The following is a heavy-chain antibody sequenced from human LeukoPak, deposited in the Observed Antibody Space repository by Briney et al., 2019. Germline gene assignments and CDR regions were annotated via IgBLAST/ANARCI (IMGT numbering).Heavy chain of an antibody. CDR3: ARVRQLEYYYYGMDV. V-gene: IGHV4-59*01. D-gene: IGHD6-6*01. CDR2: IYYSGST. J-gene: IGHJ6*02. Sequence: SETLSLTCTVPGGSISSYYWSWIRQPPGKGLEWIGYIYYSGSTNYNPSLKSRVTISVDTSQNQFSLKLSSVTAADTAVYYCARVRQLEYYYYGMDVWGQGTTVTVSS. CDR1: GGSISSYY.